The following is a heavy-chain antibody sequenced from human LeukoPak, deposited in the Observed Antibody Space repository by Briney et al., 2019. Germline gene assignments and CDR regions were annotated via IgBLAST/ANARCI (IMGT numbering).Heavy chain of an antibody. Sequence: SETLSLTCTVSGDSISSTNYYWGWIRQPPGKGLEWIESIYYSGSTYYNPSLKSRVTISVDTSKNQFSLKLSSVTAADTAVYYCARGGYCGGDCYFYYWGQGTLVTVSS. V-gene: IGHV4-39*07. D-gene: IGHD2-21*02. CDR3: ARGGYCGGDCYFYY. J-gene: IGHJ4*02. CDR2: IYYSGST. CDR1: GDSISSTNYY.